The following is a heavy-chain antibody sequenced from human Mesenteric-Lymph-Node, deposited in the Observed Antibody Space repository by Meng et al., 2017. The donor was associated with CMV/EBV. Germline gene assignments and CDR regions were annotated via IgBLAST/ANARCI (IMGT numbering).Heavy chain of an antibody. CDR2: IIPIFGTA. CDR3: ARGQTSYCSGGSCCSNYYGMDV. Sequence: SVKVSCKDSAGTFGRYAISWVRQAPGQGLEWMGGIIPIFGTANYAQKFQGRVTMTRDTSTSTVYMELSSLRSEDTAVYYCARGQTSYCSGGSCCSNYYGMDVWGQGTTVTVSS. V-gene: IGHV1-69*05. J-gene: IGHJ6*02. D-gene: IGHD2-15*01. CDR1: AGTFGRYA.